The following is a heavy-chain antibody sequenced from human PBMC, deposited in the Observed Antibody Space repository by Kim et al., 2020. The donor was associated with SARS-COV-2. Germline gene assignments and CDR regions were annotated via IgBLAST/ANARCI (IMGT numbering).Heavy chain of an antibody. D-gene: IGHD2-21*01. J-gene: IGHJ4*03. V-gene: IGHV4-39*01. CDR2: IYYSGST. Sequence: SETLSLTCSVSGDSISGSSYYWGWIRQPPGKGLVWIGGIYYSGSTYYNPSLKSRVRLSVDTSKNQFSLSITSVTVADTAVYFCARSPIFRGPKGSFD. CDR1: GDSISGSSYY. CDR3: ARSPIFRGPKGSFD.